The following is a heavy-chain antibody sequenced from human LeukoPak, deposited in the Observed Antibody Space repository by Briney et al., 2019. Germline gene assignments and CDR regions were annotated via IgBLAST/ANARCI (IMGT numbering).Heavy chain of an antibody. J-gene: IGHJ3*02. CDR1: GYSFTSYW. CDR3: GGGYCSSTSCPRDAFDI. D-gene: IGHD2-2*01. CDR2: IYPGDSDT. Sequence: PGESLKISCKGSGYSFTSYWIGWVRQMPGKGLEWMGIIYPGDSDTRYSPSFQGQVTISADKSIITAYLQWSSLKASDTAMYYCGGGYCSSTSCPRDAFDIWGQGTMVTVSS. V-gene: IGHV5-51*01.